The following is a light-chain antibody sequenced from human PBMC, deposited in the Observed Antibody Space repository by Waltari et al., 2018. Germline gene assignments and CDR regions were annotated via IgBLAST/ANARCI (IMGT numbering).Light chain of an antibody. Sequence: DIVMTQSPDALAVSLDERATINCKSSQSVFYYSNKKNYLAWYQHRPGQPPKLLIYWASTRESGVPDRFSGSGSGTDFTLTISSLQAEDVAVYYCQQYYASPFTFGPGTKLDIK. CDR1: QSVFYYSNKKNY. CDR3: QQYYASPFT. CDR2: WAS. V-gene: IGKV4-1*01. J-gene: IGKJ3*01.